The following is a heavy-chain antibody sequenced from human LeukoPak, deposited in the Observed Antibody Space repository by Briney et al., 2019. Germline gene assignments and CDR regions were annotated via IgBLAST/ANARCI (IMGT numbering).Heavy chain of an antibody. V-gene: IGHV3-30-3*01. CDR1: GFIFSNYV. J-gene: IGHJ5*02. Sequence: GGSLRLSCAASGFIFSNYVMHWVRQPPGKGLEWVAVISYDGSNKYYADSVKGRFTISRDNAKNSLYLQMNSLRAEDTAVYYCAREGSAAIFDWFDPWGQGTLVTVSS. CDR2: ISYDGSNK. D-gene: IGHD2-2*02. CDR3: AREGSAAIFDWFDP.